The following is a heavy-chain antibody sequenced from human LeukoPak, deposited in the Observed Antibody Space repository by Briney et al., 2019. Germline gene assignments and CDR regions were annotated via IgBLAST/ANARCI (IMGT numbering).Heavy chain of an antibody. J-gene: IGHJ4*02. CDR2: IPSGGGT. D-gene: IGHD2-2*01. CDR1: GFTFDDYG. V-gene: IGHV3-23*01. Sequence: PGGSLRLSCAASGFTFDDYGMSWVRQAPGKGLQWVSTIPSGGGTYYADSVKGRFTISRDNSKNTLYLQMNSLRAEDTAVYYCAKDRIVVVPAAIAPVDYWGQGTLVTVSS. CDR3: AKDRIVVVPAAIAPVDY.